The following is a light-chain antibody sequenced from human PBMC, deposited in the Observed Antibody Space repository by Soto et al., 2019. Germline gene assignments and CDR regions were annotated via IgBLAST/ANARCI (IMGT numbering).Light chain of an antibody. Sequence: DIQMTQSPSSLSASVGDRLTITCQASHDITSYLNWYQHKPGKAPKLLIYDASILEAGVPPRFSGSGSGTDFTLTISGLQPEDVATYYCQHCDYPPIFGPGTTVDFK. CDR2: DAS. J-gene: IGKJ3*01. V-gene: IGKV1-33*01. CDR3: QHCDYPPI. CDR1: HDITSY.